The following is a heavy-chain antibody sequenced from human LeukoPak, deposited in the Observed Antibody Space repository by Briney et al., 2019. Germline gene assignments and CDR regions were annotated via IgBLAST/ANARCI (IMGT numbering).Heavy chain of an antibody. CDR1: GFTFSKYW. D-gene: IGHD6-19*01. V-gene: IGHV3-74*01. Sequence: GRSLRLSCAASGFTFSKYWMLWVRQAPGKGLESVSRIITDGTVTTYADSVKGRFTVSRDNADNTMFLQMNSVRDEDTAVYYCATKQWLAPPPDSWGQGTPVTVSS. CDR2: IITDGTVT. CDR3: ATKQWLAPPPDS. J-gene: IGHJ4*02.